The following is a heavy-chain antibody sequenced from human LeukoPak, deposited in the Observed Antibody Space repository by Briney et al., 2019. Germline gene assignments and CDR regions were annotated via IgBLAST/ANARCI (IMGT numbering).Heavy chain of an antibody. D-gene: IGHD6-13*01. CDR2: IIPIFGTA. V-gene: IGHV1-69*13. J-gene: IGHJ6*03. CDR1: GGTFSSYA. CDR3: ARSPEFRAAAGTWDYYYYYMDV. Sequence: ASVKVSCKASGGTFSSYAISWVRQAPGQGLEWMGGIIPIFGTANYAQKFQGRVTITADESTSTAYMELSSLRSEDTAVYYCARSPEFRAAAGTWDYYYYYMDVWGKGTTVTVSS.